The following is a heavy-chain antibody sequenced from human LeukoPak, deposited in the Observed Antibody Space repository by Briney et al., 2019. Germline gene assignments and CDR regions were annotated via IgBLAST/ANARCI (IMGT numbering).Heavy chain of an antibody. J-gene: IGHJ4*02. CDR1: GFTFSSYS. V-gene: IGHV3-21*01. Sequence: GGSLRLSCAASGFTFSSYSMNWVRPAPGKGLEWVSSISSSSYIYYADSVKGRFTISRDNAKNSLYLQMNSLRAEDTAVYYCARVDQWLRLVNWGQGTLVTVSS. D-gene: IGHD5-12*01. CDR2: ISSSSYI. CDR3: ARVDQWLRLVN.